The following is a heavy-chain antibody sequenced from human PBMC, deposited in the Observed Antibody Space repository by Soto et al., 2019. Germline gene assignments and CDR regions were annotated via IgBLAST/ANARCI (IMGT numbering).Heavy chain of an antibody. CDR3: ARAPEGSTTNYFDY. V-gene: IGHV4-31*03. CDR2: IYSSGTT. CDR1: GVSISSGNY. D-gene: IGHD1-26*01. J-gene: IGHJ4*02. Sequence: PSETLSLTYTVSGVSISSGNYWSWIRQHPGKGLEWIGYIYSSGTTYYNPSLKSRVTISVDTSKNQFSLKLSSVTAADTAVYYCARAPEGSTTNYFDYLGQGALVT.